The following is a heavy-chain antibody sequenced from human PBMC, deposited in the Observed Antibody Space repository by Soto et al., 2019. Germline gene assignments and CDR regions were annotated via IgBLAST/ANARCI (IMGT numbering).Heavy chain of an antibody. J-gene: IGHJ4*02. V-gene: IGHV4-59*02. CDR1: VDSVNNYY. D-gene: IGHD6-13*01. CDR3: AKYRRTEAEGFTLDY. CDR2: IYYTGST. Sequence: SETLSLAGTVSVDSVNNYYWSWIRQPPGKRLEWIGYIYYTGSTTYNPSLESRITMSVDTSKNQFSLKLSSVNAADTAVYYCAKYRRTEAEGFTLDYWGRGTLVTVSS.